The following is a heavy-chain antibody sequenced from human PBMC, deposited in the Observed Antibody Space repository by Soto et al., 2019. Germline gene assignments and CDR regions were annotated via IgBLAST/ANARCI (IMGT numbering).Heavy chain of an antibody. J-gene: IGHJ4*02. V-gene: IGHV3-23*01. D-gene: IGHD3-10*01. CDR2: ISGSGGST. Sequence: GGSLGLSCAASGFTFSSYAMSWVRQAPGKGLEWVSAISGSGGSTYYADSVKGRFTISRDNSKNTLYLQMNSLRAEDTAVYYCAKAALNYEFGESFDYWGQGTLVTVSS. CDR1: GFTFSSYA. CDR3: AKAALNYEFGESFDY.